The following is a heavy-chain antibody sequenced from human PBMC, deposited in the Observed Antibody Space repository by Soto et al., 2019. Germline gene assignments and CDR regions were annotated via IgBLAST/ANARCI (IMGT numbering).Heavy chain of an antibody. J-gene: IGHJ5*02. CDR3: AGDDFDWPNWFDP. V-gene: IGHV3-48*01. CDR1: GFTFSSYS. D-gene: IGHD3-9*01. Sequence: PGGSLRLSCAASGFTFSSYSMNWVRQAPGKGLEWVSYISSSSSTIYYADSVKGRFTISRDNAKNSLYLQMNSLRAEDTAVYYCAGDDFDWPNWFDPWGQGTLVTVSS. CDR2: ISSSSSTI.